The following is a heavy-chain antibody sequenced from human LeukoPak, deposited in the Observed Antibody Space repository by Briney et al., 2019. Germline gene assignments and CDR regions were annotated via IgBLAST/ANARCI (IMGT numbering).Heavy chain of an antibody. CDR2: ISAYNGDT. CDR3: ARDDLQQLVLGVDY. CDR1: GYTFTGSG. D-gene: IGHD6-13*01. J-gene: IGHJ4*02. V-gene: IGHV1-18*01. Sequence: ASVKVSCKASGYTFTGSGISWVRQAPGQGLEWMGWISAYNGDTKYAQKLQGRVTMTTDTSTSTAYMELRSLRSDDTAVYYCARDDLQQLVLGVDYWGQGTLVTVSS.